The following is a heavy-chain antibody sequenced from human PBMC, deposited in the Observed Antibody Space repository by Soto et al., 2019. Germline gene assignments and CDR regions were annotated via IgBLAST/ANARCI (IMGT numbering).Heavy chain of an antibody. V-gene: IGHV3-21*01. Sequence: GGSLRLSCAASGFTFSSSSMNWVRQAPGKGLEWVSSISSSSAYIYYADSVRGRFTISRDNAKNSLYLQMNSLRAEDTAVYYCARVSGSSQFDYWGQGTLVTVSS. D-gene: IGHD6-13*01. CDR2: ISSSSAYI. CDR3: ARVSGSSQFDY. J-gene: IGHJ4*02. CDR1: GFTFSSSS.